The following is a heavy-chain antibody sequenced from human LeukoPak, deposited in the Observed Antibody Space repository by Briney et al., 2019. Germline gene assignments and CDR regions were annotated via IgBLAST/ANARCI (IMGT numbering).Heavy chain of an antibody. CDR3: ARGYSYGYYFDY. CDR1: RGTFSSYA. J-gene: IGHJ4*02. D-gene: IGHD5-18*01. Sequence: GASVKVSCKASRGTFSSYAISWVRQAPGQGLEWMGGIIPIFGKANYAQKFQGRVTITADESTSTAYMELSSLRSEDTAVYYCARGYSYGYYFDYWGQGTLVTVSS. CDR2: IIPIFGKA. V-gene: IGHV1-69*13.